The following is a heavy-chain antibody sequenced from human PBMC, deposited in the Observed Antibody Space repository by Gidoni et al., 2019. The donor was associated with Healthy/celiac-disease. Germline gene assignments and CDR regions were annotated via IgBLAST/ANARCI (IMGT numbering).Heavy chain of an antibody. D-gene: IGHD3-3*01. J-gene: IGHJ4*02. CDR3: ARVSSAYTPLKIFGGVPGGGLDY. CDR2: IYYSGRT. CDR1: GGPIRRYY. Sequence: QVQLPESGPGLVKPSETLSLTCTVSGGPIRRYYCRCIRQPPGQGLGRIGEIYYSGRTTYNPAHKSGVTKSVEKSKNQFPRKRGFVTPADTAGNYCARVSSAYTPLKIFGGVPGGGLDYWGQGTLVTVSS. V-gene: IGHV4-59*01.